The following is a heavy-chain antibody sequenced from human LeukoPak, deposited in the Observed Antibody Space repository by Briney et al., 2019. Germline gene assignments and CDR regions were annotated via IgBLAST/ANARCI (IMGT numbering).Heavy chain of an antibody. D-gene: IGHD1-26*01. CDR3: ARRRSGSYYYYYGMDV. V-gene: IGHV3-66*01. Sequence: GGSLRLSCAASGFTLSSYAMGWVRQAPGKGLEWVSVIYSGGSTYYADSVKGRFTISRDNSKNTLYLQMNSLRAEDTAVYYCARRRSGSYYYYYGMDVWGQGTTVTVSS. CDR2: IYSGGST. J-gene: IGHJ6*02. CDR1: GFTLSSYA.